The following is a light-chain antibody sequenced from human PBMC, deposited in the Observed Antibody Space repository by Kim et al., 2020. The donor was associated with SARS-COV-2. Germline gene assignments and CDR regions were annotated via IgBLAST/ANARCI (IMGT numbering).Light chain of an antibody. CDR1: SSDVGSSNL. CDR3: CSYAGSRTVV. CDR2: GVG. J-gene: IGLJ2*01. V-gene: IGLV2-23*02. Sequence: GQSITSSGPGPSSDVGSSNLVPWTQKHQGKAPKLMIYGVGNRPSGVANRSSGSKSGTPASLTVSGLQAEAEADYYCCSYAGSRTVVFGGGTQLTV.